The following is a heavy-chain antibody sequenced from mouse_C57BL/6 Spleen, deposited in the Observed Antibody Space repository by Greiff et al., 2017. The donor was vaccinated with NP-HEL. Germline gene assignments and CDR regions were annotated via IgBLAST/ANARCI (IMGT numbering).Heavy chain of an antibody. J-gene: IGHJ1*03. CDR2: ISSGGSYT. Sequence: EVKLMESGGDLVKPGGSLKLSCAASGFTFSSYGMSWVRQTPDKRLEWVATISSGGSYTYYPDSVTGRFTISRDNAKNTLYLQMSSLKSEDTAMYYCASDYCGSSGRDWYFDVWGTGTTVTVSS. D-gene: IGHD1-1*01. V-gene: IGHV5-6*01. CDR3: ASDYCGSSGRDWYFDV. CDR1: GFTFSSYG.